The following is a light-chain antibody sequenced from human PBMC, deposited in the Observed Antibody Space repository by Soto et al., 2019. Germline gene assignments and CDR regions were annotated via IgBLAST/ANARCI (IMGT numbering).Light chain of an antibody. CDR2: LGS. V-gene: IGKV2-28*01. CDR3: MQALHTPLT. CDR1: QSLLHTNGYNY. J-gene: IGKJ4*01. Sequence: DIVMTQSPLSLPVTPGEPASISCRSSQSLLHTNGYNYLDWYLQKPGQSPQLLIYLGSDRASGVPDRFSGSGAGTDFTPKISRVEAEDVGLYYCMQALHTPLTFGGGTKVEIK.